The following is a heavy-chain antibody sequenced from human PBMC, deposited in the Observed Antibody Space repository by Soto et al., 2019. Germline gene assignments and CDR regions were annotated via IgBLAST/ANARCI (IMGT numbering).Heavy chain of an antibody. CDR3: TTRIAAAERSFDY. J-gene: IGHJ4*02. V-gene: IGHV3-15*07. CDR2: IKSKTGGGTT. CDR1: GFTFSNAW. D-gene: IGHD6-13*01. Sequence: GGSLRLSCAASGFTFSNAWMNWVRQAPGKGLEWVGRIKSKTGGGTTDYAAPVKGRFTISRDDSKNTLYLQMNSLKTEDTAVYYCTTRIAAAERSFDYWGQGTLVTVSS.